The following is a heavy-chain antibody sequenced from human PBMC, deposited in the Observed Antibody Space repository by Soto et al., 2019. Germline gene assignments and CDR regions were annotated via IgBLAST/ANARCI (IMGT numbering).Heavy chain of an antibody. J-gene: IGHJ5*02. V-gene: IGHV4-31*03. CDR2: VYYTGRT. D-gene: IGHD6-19*01. Sequence: QVQLQESGPGLVKPSETLSLTCTVSGGSISSGGSPWTWIRQFPGMGLEWIGYVYYTGRTLYTPSLKRRVSLSVDTSQNQFSLSLRSVTAARTAMDYCAGVATLAGSFCWFDPWGQGNLVIVSS. CDR3: AGVATLAGSFCWFDP. CDR1: GGSISSGGSP.